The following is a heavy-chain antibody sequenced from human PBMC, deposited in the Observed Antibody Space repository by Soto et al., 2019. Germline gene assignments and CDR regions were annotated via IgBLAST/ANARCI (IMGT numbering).Heavy chain of an antibody. CDR2: ISAYNGNT. Sequence: ASVKVSCKASGYTFTSYGISWVRQAPGQGLEWMGWISAYNGNTNYAQKLQGRVTMTTDTSTSTAYMELRSLRSDDTAMYYCARVGVVRGVLYYYGMDVWGQGTTVTVSS. J-gene: IGHJ6*02. CDR1: GYTFTSYG. V-gene: IGHV1-18*01. D-gene: IGHD3-10*01. CDR3: ARVGVVRGVLYYYGMDV.